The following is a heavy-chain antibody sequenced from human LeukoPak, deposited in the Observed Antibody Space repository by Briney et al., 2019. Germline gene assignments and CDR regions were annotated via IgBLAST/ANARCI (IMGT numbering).Heavy chain of an antibody. CDR2: ISGDGGST. CDR3: AKDTPGGYDYPV. Sequence: PGGSLRLSCAASGFTFDDYAMHWVRPAPGKGLEWVSLISGDGGSTYYADSVKGRFTVSRDNSKNSLFLQMNSLRTEDTAFYYCAKDTPGGYDYPVWGQGTLVTVSS. CDR1: GFTFDDYA. V-gene: IGHV3-43*02. J-gene: IGHJ4*02. D-gene: IGHD5-12*01.